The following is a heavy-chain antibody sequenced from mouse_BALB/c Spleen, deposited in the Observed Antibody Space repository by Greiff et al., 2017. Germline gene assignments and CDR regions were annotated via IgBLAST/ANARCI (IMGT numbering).Heavy chain of an antibody. CDR3: TRRVGDY. Sequence: VKLMESGAELVKPGASVKLSCKASGYTFTSYYMYWVKQRPGQGLEWIGEINPSNGGTNFNEKFKSKATLTVDKSSSTAYMQLSSLTSEDSAVYYCTRRVGDYWGQGTTLTVSS. V-gene: IGHV1S81*02. CDR1: GYTFTSYY. J-gene: IGHJ2*01. CDR2: INPSNGGT.